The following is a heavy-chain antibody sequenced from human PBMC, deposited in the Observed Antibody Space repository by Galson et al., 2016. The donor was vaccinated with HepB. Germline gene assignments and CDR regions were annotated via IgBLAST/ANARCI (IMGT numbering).Heavy chain of an antibody. CDR1: GFAFSSYS. V-gene: IGHV3-48*02. CDR3: ARGVGPAYMDV. Sequence: SLRLSCAASGFAFSSYSMNWVRQALGKGLEWISYISSTNSPTIYYADSVKGRFTISRDNAKNSLYLQMNSLRDEDTAVYYCARGVGPAYMDVWGNGTTVTVSS. J-gene: IGHJ6*03. D-gene: IGHD5/OR15-5a*01. CDR2: ISSTNSPTI.